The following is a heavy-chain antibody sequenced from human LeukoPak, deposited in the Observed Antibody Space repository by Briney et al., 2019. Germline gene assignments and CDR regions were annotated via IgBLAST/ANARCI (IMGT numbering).Heavy chain of an antibody. CDR1: GFTFSNCW. D-gene: IGHD3-22*01. Sequence: GGSLRLSCVASGFTFSNCWMHWVRQAPGKGLVWVSRTNSDGTDTAYADSVKGRFTISRDNAKNTLYLQMNSLRAEDTAVYYCARGHGTYYYDSSGKTYAFDIWGQGTMVTVSS. V-gene: IGHV3-74*01. J-gene: IGHJ3*02. CDR3: ARGHGTYYYDSSGKTYAFDI. CDR2: TNSDGTDT.